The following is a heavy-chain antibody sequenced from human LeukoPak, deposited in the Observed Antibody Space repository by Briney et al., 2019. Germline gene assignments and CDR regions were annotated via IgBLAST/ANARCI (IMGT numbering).Heavy chain of an antibody. CDR2: IYTSGST. CDR1: GGSISSYY. CDR3: ARDSGWYNWFDP. D-gene: IGHD6-19*01. V-gene: IGHV4-4*07. J-gene: IGHJ5*02. Sequence: SETLSLTCTVSGGSISSYYWSWIRQPAGKGLEWIGRIYTSGSTNYNPSLKSRVTMSVDTSKNRFSLKLCSVTAADTAVYYCARDSGWYNWFDPWGQGTLVTVSS.